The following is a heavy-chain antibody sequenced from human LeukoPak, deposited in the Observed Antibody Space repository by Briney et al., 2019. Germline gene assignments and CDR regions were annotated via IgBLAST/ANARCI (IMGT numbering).Heavy chain of an antibody. CDR1: GFTFSSYG. CDR3: AKDSGELVLGY. V-gene: IGHV3-30*18. Sequence: GGSLRLSCAASGFTFSSYGMHWVRQAPGKGLEWVAVISYDGSNKYYADSVKGRFTISRDNSKNTLYLQMNSLRAEDTAVYYCAKDSGELVLGYWGQGTLVTVSS. CDR2: ISYDGSNK. J-gene: IGHJ4*02. D-gene: IGHD3-3*02.